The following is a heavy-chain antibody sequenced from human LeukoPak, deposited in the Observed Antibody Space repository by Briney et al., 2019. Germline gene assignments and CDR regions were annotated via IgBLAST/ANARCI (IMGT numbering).Heavy chain of an antibody. V-gene: IGHV3-21*01. CDR2: ISSSSSYI. CDR3: ARAMSGCSSTSCYDY. CDR1: GFTFSSYS. Sequence: GGSLRLSRAASGFTFSSYSMNWVRQAPGKGLEWVSSISSSSSYIYYADSVKGRFTISRDNAKNSLYLQMNSLRVEDTAVYYCARAMSGCSSTSCYDYWGQGTLVTVSS. D-gene: IGHD2-2*01. J-gene: IGHJ4*02.